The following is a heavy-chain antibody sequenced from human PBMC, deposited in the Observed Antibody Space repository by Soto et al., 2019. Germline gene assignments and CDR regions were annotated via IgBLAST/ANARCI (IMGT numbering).Heavy chain of an antibody. Sequence: WETLSLTCTVSGGSIGSDDWSWIRQPPGKGLEWIGYIYFLGTTNYNPSLKSRVTMSADTSKNQFSLKLNSVTAADTAVYYCARMKYYDTSGYLFDYWGQGMMDTVSS. CDR2: IYFLGTT. CDR1: GGSIGSDD. V-gene: IGHV4-59*01. D-gene: IGHD3-22*01. J-gene: IGHJ4*02. CDR3: ARMKYYDTSGYLFDY.